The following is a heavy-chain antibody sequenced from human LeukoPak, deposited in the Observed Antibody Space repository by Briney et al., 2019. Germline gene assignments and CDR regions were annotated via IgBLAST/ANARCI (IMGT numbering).Heavy chain of an antibody. CDR1: GDSISGYY. J-gene: IGHJ4*02. D-gene: IGHD6-13*01. V-gene: IGHV4-59*12. Sequence: SETLSLTCTVSGDSISGYYWSWIRQPPGKELEWIGYIHYRGTTNYSPSLNSRVTISVDTSKNQFSLKLSSVTAADTAVYYCARLGSDEELAAAGRDFEYWGQGTLVTVSS. CDR3: ARLGSDEELAAAGRDFEY. CDR2: IHYRGTT.